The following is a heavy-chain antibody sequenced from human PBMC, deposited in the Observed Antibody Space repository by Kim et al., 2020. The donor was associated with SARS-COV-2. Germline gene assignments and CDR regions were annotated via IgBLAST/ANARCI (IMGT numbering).Heavy chain of an antibody. Sequence: GGSLRLSCAASGFTFSSYWMHWVRQAPGKGLVWVSRINSDGSSTSYADSVKGRFTISRDNAKNTLYLQMNSLRAEDTAVYYCARGLGGYGFYYYYYGMDGRGQGNTGTGSS. CDR3: ARGLGGYGFYYYYYGMDG. V-gene: IGHV3-74*01. D-gene: IGHD3-10*01. J-gene: IGHJ6*01. CDR1: GFTFSSYW. CDR2: INSDGSST.